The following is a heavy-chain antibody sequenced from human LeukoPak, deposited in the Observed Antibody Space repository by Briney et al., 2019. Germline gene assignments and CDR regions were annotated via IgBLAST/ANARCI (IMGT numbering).Heavy chain of an antibody. CDR2: IYYSGSTDYT. J-gene: IGHJ5*02. CDR1: GGSISRYY. Sequence: SETLSLTCTVSGGSISRYYWSWIRQPPGKGLEWIGHIYYSGSTDYTDYSPSLKSRVTISVDTSKNQFSLKLSSVTAADTALYYCAREGPWEGVPGGWFDPWGQETLVTVSS. CDR3: AREGPWEGVPGGWFDP. V-gene: IGHV4-59*01. D-gene: IGHD1-26*01.